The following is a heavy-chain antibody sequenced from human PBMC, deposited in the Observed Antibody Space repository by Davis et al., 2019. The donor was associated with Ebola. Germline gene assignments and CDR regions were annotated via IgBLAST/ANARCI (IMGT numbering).Heavy chain of an antibody. V-gene: IGHV3-9*01. CDR3: AKDSSGSGWSSA. CDR2: ISWNSIRI. Sequence: SLKIFCAASELTFSTYWMHWVRQAPGKGLEWVSGISWNSIRIAYADSVTGRFTVSRDNAKDSLYLQMDSLQPEDTALYYCAKDSSGSGWSSAWGQGTMVIVSS. J-gene: IGHJ3*01. D-gene: IGHD6-19*01. CDR1: ELTFSTYW.